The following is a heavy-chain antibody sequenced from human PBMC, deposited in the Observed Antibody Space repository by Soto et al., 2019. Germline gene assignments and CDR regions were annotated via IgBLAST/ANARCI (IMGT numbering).Heavy chain of an antibody. D-gene: IGHD6-6*01. V-gene: IGHV3-30*18. CDR1: GFTFSSYG. Sequence: QVQLVESGGGVVQPGRSLRLSCAASGFTFSSYGMHWVRQAPGKGLEWVAVISDDGSNKYYADSVKGRFTISRDNSKNTLYLRLQSLGAEDTAVEYCGKGLELGGGGGFDIWGQGTMVTASS. CDR2: ISDDGSNK. J-gene: IGHJ3*02. CDR3: GKGLELGGGGGFDI.